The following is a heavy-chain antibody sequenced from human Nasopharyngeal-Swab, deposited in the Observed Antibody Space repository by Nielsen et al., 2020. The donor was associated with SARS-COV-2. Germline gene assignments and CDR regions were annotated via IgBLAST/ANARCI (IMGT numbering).Heavy chain of an antibody. J-gene: IGHJ4*02. CDR1: ACTFISYS. Sequence: SSVPVSCYASACTFISYSISWVRQAPGQGLEWMGGIIPIFGTANYAQKFQGRVTITADNSTSTAYMELSSLRSEDTAVYYWARRGLPGTYLLDYWGQGTLVTVSS. V-gene: IGHV1-69*06. CDR2: IIPIFGTA. CDR3: ARRGLPGTYLLDY.